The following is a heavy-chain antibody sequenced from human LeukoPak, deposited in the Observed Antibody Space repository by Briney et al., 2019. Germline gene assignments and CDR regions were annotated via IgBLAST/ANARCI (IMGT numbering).Heavy chain of an antibody. CDR1: GFTFSTYT. J-gene: IGHJ4*02. D-gene: IGHD4/OR15-4a*01. V-gene: IGHV3-48*04. Sequence: GGSLRLSCVASGFTFSTYTFNWVRQAPGKGLEWLSYISSGGLTIFYADSVKGRFAISRDNTKNAIYLDMTNLRAEDTAVYYCAREFDYGDYIDFWGQGTLVAVSS. CDR2: ISSGGLTI. CDR3: AREFDYGDYIDF.